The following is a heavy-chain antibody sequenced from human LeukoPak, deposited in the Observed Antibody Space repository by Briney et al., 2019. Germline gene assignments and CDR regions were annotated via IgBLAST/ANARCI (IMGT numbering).Heavy chain of an antibody. CDR1: GFTFSSYA. CDR2: ISGSGSTT. J-gene: IGHJ4*02. D-gene: IGHD4-17*01. CDR3: AKETLTTVTTLADY. V-gene: IGHV3-23*01. Sequence: GGSLRLSCTSSGFTFSSYAMSWVRQAPGKGLHWVSSISGSGSTTNYADSVKGRFTISRDNSKNTLSLHMNSLRAEDTAIYYCAKETLTTVTTLADYWGQGTPVTVSS.